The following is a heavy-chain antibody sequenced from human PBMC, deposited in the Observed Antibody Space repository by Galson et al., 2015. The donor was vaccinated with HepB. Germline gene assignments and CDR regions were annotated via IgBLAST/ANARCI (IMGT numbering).Heavy chain of an antibody. D-gene: IGHD2-15*01. CDR3: ARERTYCSGGSCGFAFDY. CDR1: GGFISTYY. V-gene: IGHV4-59*01. CDR2: VHYTGTT. Sequence: ETLSLTCTVSGGFISTYYWGWIRQPPGKTLEWIGYVHYTGTTNYSPSLKSRVTVSLDMSKNQFFLKLNSVTAADTAVYYCARERTYCSGGSCGFAFDYWGPGMLVTVSS. J-gene: IGHJ4*02.